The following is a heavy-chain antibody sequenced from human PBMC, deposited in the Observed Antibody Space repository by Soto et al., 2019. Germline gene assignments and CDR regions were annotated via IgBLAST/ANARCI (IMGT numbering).Heavy chain of an antibody. CDR1: GVTFSSYG. J-gene: IGHJ4*02. V-gene: IGHV3-30*18. CDR2: ISYDGSNK. CDR3: AKGLGYYGSVRYFPDY. Sequence: GGSLRLSCAASGVTFSSYGMHWVRQAPGKGLEWVAVISYDGSNKYYADSVKGRFTISRDNSKNTLYLQMNSLRAEDTVVYYCAKGLGYYGSVRYFPDYWGQGTLVTVSS. D-gene: IGHD3-10*01.